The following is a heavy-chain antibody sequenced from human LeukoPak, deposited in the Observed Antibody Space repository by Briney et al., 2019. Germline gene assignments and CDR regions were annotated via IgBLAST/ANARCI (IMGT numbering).Heavy chain of an antibody. Sequence: GGSLRLSCAASGFTFRNYVIHWVRQAPGKGLEWVAVTSSDLNVKLYADSVKGRFTISRDNSKNTLYLQMNSLRAEDTAVYYCAKEEQQVRPFDYWGQGTLVTVSS. D-gene: IGHD6-13*01. CDR2: TSSDLNVK. J-gene: IGHJ4*02. V-gene: IGHV3-30*18. CDR1: GFTFRNYV. CDR3: AKEEQQVRPFDY.